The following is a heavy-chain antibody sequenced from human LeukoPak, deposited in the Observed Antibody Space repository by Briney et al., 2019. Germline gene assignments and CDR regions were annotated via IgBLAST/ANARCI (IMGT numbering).Heavy chain of an antibody. V-gene: IGHV3-30*18. D-gene: IGHD5-12*01. CDR3: AKGYSGYDLGA. Sequence: GRSLRLSCAASGFTFSSYGMHWVRQAPGKGLEWVAVISYEGSNKYYADSVKGRFTISRDNSKNTLYLQMNSLRAEDTAVYYCAKGYSGYDLGAWGQGTLVTVSS. CDR1: GFTFSSYG. CDR2: ISYEGSNK. J-gene: IGHJ5*02.